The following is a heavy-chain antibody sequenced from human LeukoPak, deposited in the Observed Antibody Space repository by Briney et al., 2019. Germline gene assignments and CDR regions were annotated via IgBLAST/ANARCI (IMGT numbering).Heavy chain of an antibody. CDR3: ARVRMTTVTTYAFDI. CDR1: GGSISSGSYY. V-gene: IGHV4-61*02. Sequence: SETLSLTCTVSGGSISSGSYYWSWIRQPAGKGLEWIGRIYTSGSTNYNPSPKSRVTISVDTSKNQFSLKLSSVTAADTAVYYCARVRMTTVTTYAFDIWGQGTMVTVSS. J-gene: IGHJ3*02. D-gene: IGHD4-11*01. CDR2: IYTSGST.